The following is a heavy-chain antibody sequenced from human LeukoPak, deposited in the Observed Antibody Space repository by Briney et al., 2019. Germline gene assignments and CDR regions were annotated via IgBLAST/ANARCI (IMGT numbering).Heavy chain of an antibody. CDR3: SKDRGVFGVAYSLDY. CDR2: INPSGGST. CDR1: GYTFTSYY. J-gene: IGHJ4*02. D-gene: IGHD3-3*01. Sequence: ASVKVSCKASGYTFTSYYMHWVRQAPGQGLEWMGIINPSGGSTSYAQKFQGRVTMTRDTSTSTVYMELSSLRSEDTAVYYCSKDRGVFGVAYSLDYWGQGTLVTVSS. V-gene: IGHV1-46*01.